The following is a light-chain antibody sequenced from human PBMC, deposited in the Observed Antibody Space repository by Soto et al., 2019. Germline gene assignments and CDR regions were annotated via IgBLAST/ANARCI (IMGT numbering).Light chain of an antibody. CDR1: QSVSSNY. J-gene: IGKJ1*01. Sequence: EIVLTQSPDTLSLSPGERATLSCRASQSVSSNYLAWYQQKPGQAPRLLVYGASTRAAGIPDRFSGSGSGTDFTLTISRLEPEDFAVYYCLQYGSSPRTFGQGTKVEIK. V-gene: IGKV3-20*01. CDR2: GAS. CDR3: LQYGSSPRT.